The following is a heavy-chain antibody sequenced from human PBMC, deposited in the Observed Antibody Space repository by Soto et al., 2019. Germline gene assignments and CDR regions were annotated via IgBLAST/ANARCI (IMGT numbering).Heavy chain of an antibody. CDR2: INTKTGGT. CDR1: GYSFTDYY. Sequence: QVHLVQSGAEVKKPEASVKVSCNASGYSFTDYYMHWVRQAPGQGLEWMGWINTKTGGTNYAQRVQGRVTMTGDTSINTAYMELSRLRSDDTAVYYCARVGPTGWFDPWGQGTVVTVSS. V-gene: IGHV1-2*02. J-gene: IGHJ5*02. CDR3: ARVGPTGWFDP.